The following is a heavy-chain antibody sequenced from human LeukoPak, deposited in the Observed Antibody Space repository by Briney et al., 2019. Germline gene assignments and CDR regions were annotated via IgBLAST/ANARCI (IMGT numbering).Heavy chain of an antibody. Sequence: QPGGSLRLSCAASGFTFSSYGMHWVRQAPGKGLEWVAFIRYDGSNKYYADSVKGRFTISRDNSKNTLYLQMNSLRAEDTAVYYCAKGPGGYSSGWYFDYWGQGTLATVSS. J-gene: IGHJ4*02. D-gene: IGHD6-19*01. V-gene: IGHV3-30*02. CDR1: GFTFSSYG. CDR2: IRYDGSNK. CDR3: AKGPGGYSSGWYFDY.